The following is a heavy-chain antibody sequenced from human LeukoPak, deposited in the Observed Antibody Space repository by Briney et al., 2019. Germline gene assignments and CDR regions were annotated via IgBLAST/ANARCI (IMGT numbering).Heavy chain of an antibody. V-gene: IGHV3-66*01. J-gene: IGHJ3*02. CDR2: IVSGGTT. CDR3: ARTIVGAAHDAFDI. D-gene: IGHD1-26*01. Sequence: GGSLRLSCAASGLTVSSNYMSWVRQAPGKGPEWDSIIVSGGTTYYTDSVKGRFTISRDNSKNTLYLQMNSLRAEDTGLYYCARTIVGAAHDAFDIWGLGTMVTVSS. CDR1: GLTVSSNY.